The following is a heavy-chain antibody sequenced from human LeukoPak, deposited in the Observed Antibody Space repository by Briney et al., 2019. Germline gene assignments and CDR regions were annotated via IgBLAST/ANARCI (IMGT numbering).Heavy chain of an antibody. J-gene: IGHJ5*02. CDR3: ARLFSYDSSGYYLNWFDP. CDR1: GSSFTSYW. D-gene: IGHD3-22*01. CDR2: IYPGDSDT. Sequence: GGSLKISCKGSGSSFTSYWIGWVRQMPGKGLEWMGIIYPGDSDTRYSPSFQGQVTISADKSISTAYLQWSSLKASGTAMYYCARLFSYDSSGYYLNWFDPWGQGTLVTVSS. V-gene: IGHV5-51*01.